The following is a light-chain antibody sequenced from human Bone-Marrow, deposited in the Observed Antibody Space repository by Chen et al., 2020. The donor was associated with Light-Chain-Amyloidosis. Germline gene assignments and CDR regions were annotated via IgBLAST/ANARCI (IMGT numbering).Light chain of an antibody. Sequence: EIILTQSPGTLSLPPGETATLSCRASQSVSRNYLAWYQQKPGQTPRLLIYGTSSRATGVPDRFSGSGSGTDFTLAIRRLEPEDFAVYYCQHYANAPYTFGQGTKVEIK. CDR2: GTS. V-gene: IGKV3-20*01. CDR1: QSVSRNY. CDR3: QHYANAPYT. J-gene: IGKJ2*01.